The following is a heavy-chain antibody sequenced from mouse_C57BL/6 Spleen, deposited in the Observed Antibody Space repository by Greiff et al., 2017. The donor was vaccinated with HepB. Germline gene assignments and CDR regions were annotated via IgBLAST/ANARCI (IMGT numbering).Heavy chain of an antibody. J-gene: IGHJ2*01. CDR2: IYPGDGDT. CDR3: ARGSDGFDY. D-gene: IGHD2-3*01. Sequence: VKLQESGPELVKPGASVKISCKASGYAFSSSWMNWVKQRPGKGLEWIGRIYPGDGDTNYNGKFKGKATLTADKSSSTAYMQLSSLTSEDSAVYFCARGSDGFDYWGQGTTLTVSS. CDR1: GYAFSSSW. V-gene: IGHV1-82*01.